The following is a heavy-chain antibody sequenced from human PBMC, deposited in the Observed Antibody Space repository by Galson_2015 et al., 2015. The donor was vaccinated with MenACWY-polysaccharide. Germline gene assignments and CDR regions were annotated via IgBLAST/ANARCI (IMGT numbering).Heavy chain of an antibody. CDR3: ARHGYSPYMDV. J-gene: IGHJ6*03. CDR2: MYYTGST. Sequence: SETLSLTCTVFGDSISNNGYYWGWIRQPPGKGLEWIGTMYYTGSTYYNPSLKSRVTLPIDTSSKKQFSLKLSSVTAADTAVYYCARHGYSPYMDVWGKGTTVAVSS. V-gene: IGHV4-39*01. CDR1: GDSISNNGYY. D-gene: IGHD5-24*01.